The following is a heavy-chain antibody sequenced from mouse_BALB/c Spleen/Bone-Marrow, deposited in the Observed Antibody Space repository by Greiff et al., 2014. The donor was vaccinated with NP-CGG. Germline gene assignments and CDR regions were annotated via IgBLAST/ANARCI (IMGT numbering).Heavy chain of an antibody. D-gene: IGHD1-1*01. CDR2: IDPANGNT. Sequence: VQLQQSGAELVKPGASVKLSCTASGFNIKDTYMHWVKQRPEQGPEWIGRIDPANGNTKYDPKFQGKATITADTSSNTAYLQLSSLTSEDTAVYCCASYYYGSSSFAYWGQGTLVTVSA. CDR3: ASYYYGSSSFAY. CDR1: GFNIKDTY. V-gene: IGHV14-3*02. J-gene: IGHJ3*01.